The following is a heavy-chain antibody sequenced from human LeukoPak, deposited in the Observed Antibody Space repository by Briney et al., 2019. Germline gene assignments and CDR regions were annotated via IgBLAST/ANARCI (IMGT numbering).Heavy chain of an antibody. CDR3: AKGELLWFGTLY. J-gene: IGHJ4*02. Sequence: GGSLRLSCAASGFTFDGYGMNWVRQAPGKGLEWVSGIYWSGGRTGYADSVKGRFTISRDNAKNTLYLQMNSLRAEDTAVYYCAKGELLWFGTLYWGQGTLVTVSS. V-gene: IGHV3-20*04. CDR2: IYWSGGRT. CDR1: GFTFDGYG. D-gene: IGHD3-10*01.